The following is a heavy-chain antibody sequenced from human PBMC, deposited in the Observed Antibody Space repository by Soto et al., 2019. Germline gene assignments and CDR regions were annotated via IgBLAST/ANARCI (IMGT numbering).Heavy chain of an antibody. J-gene: IGHJ4*02. D-gene: IGHD3-3*01. CDR1: GGSISSYY. CDR3: ARHHFDDFWSGYYRDYFDY. CDR2: IYYSGST. Sequence: SETLSLTCTVSGGSISSYYWSWIRQPPGKGLEWIGSIYYSGSTYYNPSLKSRVTISVDTSKNQFSLKLSSVTAADTAVYYCARHHFDDFWSGYYRDYFDYWGQGTLVTVSS. V-gene: IGHV4-59*05.